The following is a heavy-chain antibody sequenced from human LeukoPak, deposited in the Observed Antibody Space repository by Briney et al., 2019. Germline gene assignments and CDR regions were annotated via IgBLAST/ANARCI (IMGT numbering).Heavy chain of an antibody. J-gene: IGHJ4*02. V-gene: IGHV1-24*01. Sequence: ASVNVSCKVSGHTLSELSMHWVRQSPGEGLEWMGGIDSEDGKTIYAQRFQGRISMTEDTSTDTVYMELSSLRSEDTAVYYCARNYGDYEYWGQGTLVTVSS. CDR1: GHTLSELS. D-gene: IGHD4-17*01. CDR2: IDSEDGKT. CDR3: ARNYGDYEY.